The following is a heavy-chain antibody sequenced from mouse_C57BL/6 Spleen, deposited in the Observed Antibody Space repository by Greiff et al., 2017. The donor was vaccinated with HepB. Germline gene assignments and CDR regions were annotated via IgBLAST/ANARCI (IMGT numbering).Heavy chain of an antibody. CDR3: ERRGDYDEGFAY. J-gene: IGHJ3*01. CDR1: GFTFSDYG. V-gene: IGHV5-15*01. D-gene: IGHD2-4*01. Sequence: EVHLVEPGGGLVQPGGSLKLSCAASGFTFSDYGMAWVRQAPRKGPAWVAFISNLAYSIYYADTVTGRFTITRENANNTLYLEMSSLRSEDTAMYYCERRGDYDEGFAYWGQGTLVTVSA. CDR2: ISNLAYSI.